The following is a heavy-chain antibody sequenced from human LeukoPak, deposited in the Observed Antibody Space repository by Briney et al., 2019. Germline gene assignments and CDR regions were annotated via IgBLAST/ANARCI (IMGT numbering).Heavy chain of an antibody. D-gene: IGHD2-2*02. CDR3: ASSWIVVVPAAIRWVYGMDV. CDR1: GYTFTSYD. CDR2: MNPNSGNT. Sequence: ASVKVSCKASGYTFTSYDINWVRQATGQGLEWMGWMNPNSGNTGYAQKFQGRVNMTRNTSISTAYMELSSLRSEDTAVYYCASSWIVVVPAAIRWVYGMDVWGQGTTVTVSS. J-gene: IGHJ6*02. V-gene: IGHV1-8*01.